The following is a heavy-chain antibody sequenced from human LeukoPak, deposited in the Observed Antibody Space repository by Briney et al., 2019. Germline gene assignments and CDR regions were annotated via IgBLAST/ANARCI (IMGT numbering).Heavy chain of an antibody. Sequence: GASVKVSCTASGGTFSSYAISWVRQAPGQGLEWMGRIIPILGIANYAQKFQGRVTITADKSTSTAYMELSSLRSEDTAVYYCARGQAAAGTIDYWGQGTLVTVSS. CDR3: ARGQAAAGTIDY. CDR1: GGTFSSYA. D-gene: IGHD6-13*01. CDR2: IIPILGIA. V-gene: IGHV1-69*04. J-gene: IGHJ4*02.